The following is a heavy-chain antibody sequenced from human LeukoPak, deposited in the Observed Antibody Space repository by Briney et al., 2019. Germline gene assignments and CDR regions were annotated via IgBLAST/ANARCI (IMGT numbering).Heavy chain of an antibody. J-gene: IGHJ4*02. CDR3: ALTTAAIFYY. D-gene: IGHD2-2*02. CDR2: IIPIFGTA. CDR1: GYTFTSYA. V-gene: IGHV1-69*05. Sequence: SVKVSCKASGYTFTSYAISWVRQAPGQGLEWMGGIIPIFGTANYAQKFQGRVTITTDESTSTAYMELSSLRSEDTAVYYCALTTAAIFYYWGQGTLVTVSS.